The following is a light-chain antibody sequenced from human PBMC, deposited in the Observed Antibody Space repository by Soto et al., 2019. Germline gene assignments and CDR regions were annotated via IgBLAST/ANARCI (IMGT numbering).Light chain of an antibody. CDR2: EVT. CDR3: SSYGGSDNLV. CDR1: SSDVGGYNY. Sequence: QSALTQPPSASGSPGQSVTISCTGTSSDVGGYNYVSWYQQHPGKAPKLMIYEVTKRPTGVPDRFSGSKSSNTASLTVSGLQAEDEADYYCSSYGGSDNLVFGAGTKLTVL. V-gene: IGLV2-8*01. J-gene: IGLJ2*01.